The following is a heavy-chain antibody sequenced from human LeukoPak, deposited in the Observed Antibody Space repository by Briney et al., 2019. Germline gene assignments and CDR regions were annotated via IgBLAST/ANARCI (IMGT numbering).Heavy chain of an antibody. Sequence: GGTPRLSCAASGFTFSSYGMSWVRQAPGKGLEWVANINQDGGEKFYVDSVKGRFTISRDNAKNSLYLQMNSLRAEDTAMYYCARDIVVVPATFDYWGQGTLVSVSS. CDR1: GFTFSSYG. CDR2: INQDGGEK. D-gene: IGHD2-2*01. J-gene: IGHJ4*02. V-gene: IGHV3-7*01. CDR3: ARDIVVVPATFDY.